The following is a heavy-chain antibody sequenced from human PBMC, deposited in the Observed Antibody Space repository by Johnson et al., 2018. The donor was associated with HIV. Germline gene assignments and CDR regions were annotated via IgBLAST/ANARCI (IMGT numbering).Heavy chain of an antibody. J-gene: IGHJ3*02. Sequence: VLLVESGGGVVQPGRSLRLSCAASGFTFSSYAMHWVRQAPGKGLEWVSYISSSGSTIYYADSVKGRFTISRDNAKKSLYLQMNSLRLEDTALYYCARVPFPRPTSPNYINDAFDIWGQGTLVAVSS. D-gene: IGHD4-11*01. CDR3: ARVPFPRPTSPNYINDAFDI. CDR2: ISSSGSTI. CDR1: GFTFSSYA. V-gene: IGHV3-48*03.